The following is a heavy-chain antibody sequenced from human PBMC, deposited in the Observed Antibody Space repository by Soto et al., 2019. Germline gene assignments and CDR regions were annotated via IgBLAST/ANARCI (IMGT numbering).Heavy chain of an antibody. CDR1: GYSFSSYW. J-gene: IGHJ3*02. Sequence: GESLKISCKGSGYSFSSYWIGWVRQMPGKGLEWMGIIYPGDSDIRYSPSFQGQVTISADKSISTAYLQWSSLKASDTAMYYCASQLYSQGDAFDIWGQGTMVTVSS. CDR2: IYPGDSDI. V-gene: IGHV5-51*01. D-gene: IGHD2-15*01. CDR3: ASQLYSQGDAFDI.